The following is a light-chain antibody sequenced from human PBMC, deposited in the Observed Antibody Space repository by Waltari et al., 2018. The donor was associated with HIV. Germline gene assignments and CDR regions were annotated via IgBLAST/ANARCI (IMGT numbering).Light chain of an antibody. Sequence: SYELTQPPSVSVSPGQTASISCSGDQLRDQYACWYQQKPGQSPVLVMYQDDRRPSGIPERLSGSRSANTATLTISGTQAMDEDDYYCQAWDTTTMIIGGGTKLTVL. CDR3: QAWDTTTMI. J-gene: IGLJ2*01. CDR1: QLRDQY. CDR2: QDD. V-gene: IGLV3-1*01.